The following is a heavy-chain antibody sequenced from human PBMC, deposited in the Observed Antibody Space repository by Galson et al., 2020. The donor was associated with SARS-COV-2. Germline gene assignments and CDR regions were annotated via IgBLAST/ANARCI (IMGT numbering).Heavy chain of an antibody. CDR2: IGVGSGNT. Sequence: SVKVSCKASGFTFFSSTVQWVRQARGQGLEWIGWIGVGSGNTNHAQKFQERVTITSDMSTYTAYMELSSLSPDDTAVYYCAAATYFYDSSGLDAFDVWGHGTMVTVSS. CDR3: AAATYFYDSSGLDAFDV. J-gene: IGHJ3*01. V-gene: IGHV1-58*01. CDR1: GFTFFSST. D-gene: IGHD3-22*01.